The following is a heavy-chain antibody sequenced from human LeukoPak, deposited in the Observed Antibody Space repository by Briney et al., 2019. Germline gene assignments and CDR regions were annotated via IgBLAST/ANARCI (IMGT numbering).Heavy chain of an antibody. CDR2: ISGSGGST. J-gene: IGHJ4*02. D-gene: IGHD6-13*01. CDR3: AKGTGIAAAGVDY. CDR1: GFTFSSYS. Sequence: PGGSLRLSCAASGFTFSSYSMNWVRQAPGKGLEWVSAISGSGGSTYYAGSVKGRFTISRDNSKNTLYLQMNSLRAEDTAVYYCAKGTGIAAAGVDYWGQGTLVTVSS. V-gene: IGHV3-23*01.